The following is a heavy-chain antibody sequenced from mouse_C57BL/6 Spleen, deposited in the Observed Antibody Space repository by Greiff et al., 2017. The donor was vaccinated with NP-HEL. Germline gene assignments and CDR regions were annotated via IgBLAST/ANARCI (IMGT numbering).Heavy chain of an antibody. Sequence: VQLQQSGAELVRPGASVKLSCTASGFNIKDDYMHWVKQRPEQGLEWIGWIDPENGDTEYASKFQGKATITADTSSNTAYLQLSSLTSEDTAVYYCTFSLLDYAMDYWGQGTSVTVSS. J-gene: IGHJ4*01. V-gene: IGHV14-4*01. CDR2: IDPENGDT. CDR3: TFSLLDYAMDY. CDR1: GFNIKDDY. D-gene: IGHD6-2*01.